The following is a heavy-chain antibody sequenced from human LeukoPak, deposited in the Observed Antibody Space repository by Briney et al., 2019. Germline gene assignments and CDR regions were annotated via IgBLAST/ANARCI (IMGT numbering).Heavy chain of an antibody. CDR3: AKRGVVIRVILGGFHREAYYFDY. CDR2: ISGSGGST. J-gene: IGHJ4*02. D-gene: IGHD3/OR15-3a*01. CDR1: GLTLINYG. V-gene: IGHV3-23*01. Sequence: GGSLTLSCAVSGLTLINYGMSWVRQAPGKGLEWVAGISGSGGSTNYADSMKGRFTISRHNPNNTLFLQMNSLRAEDTAVYFCAKRGVVIRVILGGFHREAYYFDYWGQGALVTVSS.